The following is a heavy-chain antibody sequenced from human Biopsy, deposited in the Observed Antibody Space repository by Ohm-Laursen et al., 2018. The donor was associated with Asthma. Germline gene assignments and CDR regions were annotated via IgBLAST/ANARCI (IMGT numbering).Heavy chain of an antibody. CDR2: INSVFGTT. CDR1: GGTFNTYV. Sequence: ASSVKVSCKSLGGTFNTYVIGWVRQAPGQGLEWMGGINSVFGTTTYPQKFQDRVTITADDSTSTVYMELSSLRSGDTAVYYCARKAGPCISRTCYSLDFWGQGTLVTVSS. D-gene: IGHD2-2*01. V-gene: IGHV1-69*01. J-gene: IGHJ4*02. CDR3: ARKAGPCISRTCYSLDF.